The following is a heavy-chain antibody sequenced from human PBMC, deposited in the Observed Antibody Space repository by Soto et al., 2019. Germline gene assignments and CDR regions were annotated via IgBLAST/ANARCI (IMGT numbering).Heavy chain of an antibody. J-gene: IGHJ4*02. D-gene: IGHD6-19*01. CDR3: AKAEQWLVPDYFDY. CDR2: ISGSVGST. V-gene: IGHV3-23*01. Sequence: GGSLRLACAASGFTFSSYAMSWVRQAPGKGLEWVSAISGSVGSTYYADSVKGRFTISRDNSKNTLYMQMNSLRAEDTAVYHCAKAEQWLVPDYFDYWGQGTLVTVSS. CDR1: GFTFSSYA.